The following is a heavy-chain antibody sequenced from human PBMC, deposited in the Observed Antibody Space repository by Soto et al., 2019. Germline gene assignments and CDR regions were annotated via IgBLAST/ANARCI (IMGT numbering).Heavy chain of an antibody. D-gene: IGHD3-10*01. J-gene: IGHJ4*02. CDR1: GFTFDDYA. CDR3: AKDPQPVYGSGSFLDY. Sequence: PVGSLRLSCAASGFTFDDYAMHWVRQAPGKGLEWVSGISWNSGSIGYADSVKGRFTISRDNAKNSLYLQMNSLRAEDTALYYCAKDPQPVYGSGSFLDYWGQGTLVTVSS. V-gene: IGHV3-9*01. CDR2: ISWNSGSI.